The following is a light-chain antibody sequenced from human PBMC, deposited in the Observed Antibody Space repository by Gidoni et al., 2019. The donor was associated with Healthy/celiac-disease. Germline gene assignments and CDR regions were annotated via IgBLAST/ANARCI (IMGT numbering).Light chain of an antibody. Sequence: EMVVTQSPATMSLSPGERATLSCRARQSVSSYLAWYQQKPGQAPRLLIYEASHRATGIPARFSGSGSGTDFTLTISSLEPEDFAVYYCQQRSNWPRTFGQGTKLEIK. J-gene: IGKJ2*01. CDR1: QSVSSY. CDR3: QQRSNWPRT. V-gene: IGKV3-11*01. CDR2: EAS.